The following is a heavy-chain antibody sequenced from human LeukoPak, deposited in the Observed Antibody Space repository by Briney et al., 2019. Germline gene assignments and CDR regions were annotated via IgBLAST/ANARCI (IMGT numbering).Heavy chain of an antibody. Sequence: ASVKVSCKASGYTFTGYYMHWVRQAPGQGLEWMGWINPNSGGTNYAQKFQGRVTMTRDTSISTAYMELSRLRSDDTAVYYCASCSGGSCYLAYYMDVWGKGTTVTVAS. CDR1: GYTFTGYY. J-gene: IGHJ6*03. D-gene: IGHD2-15*01. CDR2: INPNSGGT. V-gene: IGHV1-2*02. CDR3: ASCSGGSCYLAYYMDV.